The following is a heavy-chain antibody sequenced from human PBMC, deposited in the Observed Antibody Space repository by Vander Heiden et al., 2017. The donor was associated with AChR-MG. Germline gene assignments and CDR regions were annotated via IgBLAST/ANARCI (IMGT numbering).Heavy chain of an antibody. CDR1: GYTFTSYG. CDR2: ISAYNGNT. J-gene: IGHJ6*02. V-gene: IGHV1-18*01. CDR3: ARDLHNPESLRFLEWANVYYYYGMDV. Sequence: QVQLVQSGAEVKKPGASVKVSCKASGYTFTSYGISWVRQAPGQGLEWMGWISAYNGNTNYAQKLQGRVTMTTDTSTSTAYMELRSLRSDDTAVYYCARDLHNPESLRFLEWANVYYYYGMDVWGQGTTVTVSS. D-gene: IGHD3-3*01.